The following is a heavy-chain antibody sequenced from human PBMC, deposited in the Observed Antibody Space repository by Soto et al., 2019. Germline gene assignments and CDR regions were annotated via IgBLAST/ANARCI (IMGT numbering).Heavy chain of an antibody. CDR2: ISATNGNT. Sequence: QAQLVQSGAEVKKPGASLNISCKASGYKFTTYGITWVRQAPGQGLEWMGWISATNGNTNYAPKLQGRVTMTVDPSASSASLGLSSLTSDDTATYFCARVGQWCIGGYCYSSHYYGMDIWGQGTPVAVSS. CDR3: ARVGQWCIGGYCYSSHYYGMDI. D-gene: IGHD2-15*01. J-gene: IGHJ6*02. CDR1: GYKFTTYG. V-gene: IGHV1-18*01.